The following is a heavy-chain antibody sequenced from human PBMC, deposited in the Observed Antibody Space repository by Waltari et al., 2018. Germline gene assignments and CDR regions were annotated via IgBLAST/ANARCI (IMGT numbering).Heavy chain of an antibody. CDR1: GFTFSSYA. D-gene: IGHD2-2*01. Sequence: EVQLLESGGGLVQPGGSLRLSCAASGFTFSSYAMSWVRQAPGKGLEWVSAISGSGGSTYYADSGKGRFTISRDNSKNTLYLQMNSLRAEDTAVYYCARENTISRGMDVWGQGTTVTVSS. V-gene: IGHV3-23*01. CDR2: ISGSGGST. CDR3: ARENTISRGMDV. J-gene: IGHJ6*02.